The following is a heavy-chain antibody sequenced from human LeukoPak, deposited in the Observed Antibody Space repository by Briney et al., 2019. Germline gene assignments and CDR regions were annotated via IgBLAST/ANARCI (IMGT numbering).Heavy chain of an antibody. CDR2: ISGSGGST. J-gene: IGHJ4*02. Sequence: GGSLRPSCAASGFTFSSYAMSWVRQAPGKGLEWVSAISGSGGSTYYADSVKGRFTISRDNSKNTLYLQMNSLRAEDTAVYYCAKIGPLLRFGELFRGGRDWISDYWGQGTLVTVSS. D-gene: IGHD3-10*01. V-gene: IGHV3-23*01. CDR1: GFTFSSYA. CDR3: AKIGPLLRFGELFRGGRDWISDY.